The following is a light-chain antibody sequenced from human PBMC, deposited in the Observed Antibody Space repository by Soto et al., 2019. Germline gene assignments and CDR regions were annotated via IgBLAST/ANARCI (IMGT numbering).Light chain of an antibody. J-gene: IGKJ4*01. CDR2: GAS. CDR1: QSVSSSY. CDR3: QQYGSSPLT. V-gene: IGKV3-20*01. Sequence: ELGLTQSPGTLSLSPGERATLSCRASQSVSSSYLAWYQQKPGQAHRLLIYGASSRATGIPDRFSGSGSGTDFTLTISRLEPEDFAVYYCQQYGSSPLTFGGGTKVEIK.